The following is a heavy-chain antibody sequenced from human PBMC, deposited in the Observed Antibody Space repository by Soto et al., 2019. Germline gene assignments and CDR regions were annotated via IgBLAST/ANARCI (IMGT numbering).Heavy chain of an antibody. CDR1: GFTFRNFA. V-gene: IGHV3-64*01. J-gene: IGHJ4*02. CDR2: ISNNGGST. D-gene: IGHD3-10*01. Sequence: SGGSLRLSCAASGFTFRNFAMHWVRQAPGKGLEYVSGISNNGGSTYYANSVKGRFTISRDNSKSTLYLQVGSLRAEDMAVFYCARSDIDDSGSGTYHTFYFDYWGQGTLVTVSS. CDR3: ARSDIDDSGSGTYHTFYFDY.